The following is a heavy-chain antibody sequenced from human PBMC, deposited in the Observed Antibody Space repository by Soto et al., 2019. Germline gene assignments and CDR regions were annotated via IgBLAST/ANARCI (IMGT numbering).Heavy chain of an antibody. D-gene: IGHD5-12*01. CDR1: GGSINSGDYY. CDR3: ARLYTGYEAFDY. CDR2: IYYSGST. V-gene: IGHV4-30-4*01. J-gene: IGHJ4*02. Sequence: LTCSVSGGSINSGDYYWSWIRQSPGKGLEWIGYIYYSGSTYYNPSLKSRSTISIDTSKNQFFLDVDSVTAADTAVYYCARLYTGYEAFDYWGQGTLVTVSS.